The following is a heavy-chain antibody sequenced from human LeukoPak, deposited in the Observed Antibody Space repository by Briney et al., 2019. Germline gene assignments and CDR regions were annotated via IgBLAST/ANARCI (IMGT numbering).Heavy chain of an antibody. Sequence: GGSLRLSCAASGFTFSSYAMSWVRQAPGKGLEWVSAISGSGGSTYYADSVKGRFTISRDNSKNTLYLHMNSLRAEDTAVYYCARTPSRTSIFGVVRYWFDPWGQGTLVTVSS. J-gene: IGHJ5*02. D-gene: IGHD3-3*01. CDR2: ISGSGGST. V-gene: IGHV3-23*01. CDR3: ARTPSRTSIFGVVRYWFDP. CDR1: GFTFSSYA.